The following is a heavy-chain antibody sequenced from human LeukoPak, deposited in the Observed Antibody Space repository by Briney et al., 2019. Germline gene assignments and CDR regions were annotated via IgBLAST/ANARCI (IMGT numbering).Heavy chain of an antibody. CDR3: ASLWRHYYMDV. CDR1: GVSISSSSYY. CDR2: IYYSGST. J-gene: IGHJ6*03. D-gene: IGHD3-3*01. Sequence: SETLSLTCTVSGVSISSSSYYWGGIGQPPGKGREWVGSIYYSGSTYYNPSLKSRVTISVDTSKNQFSLKLGSVTAADTAVYYCASLWRHYYMDVWGKGTPVTVSS. V-gene: IGHV4-39*01.